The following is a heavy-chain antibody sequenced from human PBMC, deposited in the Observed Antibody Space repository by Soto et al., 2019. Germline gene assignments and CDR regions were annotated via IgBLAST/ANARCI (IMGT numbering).Heavy chain of an antibody. CDR2: IGTAGDT. D-gene: IGHD5-12*01. CDR3: ARERGYSGDALPEYYYYGMDV. Sequence: EVQLVESGGGLVQPGGSLRLSCAASGFTFSSYDMHWVRQATGKGLEWVSAIGTAGDTYYPGSVKGRFTISRENAKNSLYLQMNSLRAEDTAVYYCARERGYSGDALPEYYYYGMDVWGQGTTVTVSS. V-gene: IGHV3-13*01. CDR1: GFTFSSYD. J-gene: IGHJ6*02.